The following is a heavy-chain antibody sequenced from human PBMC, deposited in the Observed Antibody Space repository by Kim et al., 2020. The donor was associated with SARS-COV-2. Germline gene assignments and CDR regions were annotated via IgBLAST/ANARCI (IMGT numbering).Heavy chain of an antibody. CDR2: T. D-gene: IGHD4-17*01. J-gene: IGHJ4*02. Sequence: TNYAQKFQDRVTMTRDTSISTAYMELSRLRSDDTAVYYCARASRYGDYGYWGQGTLVTVSS. V-gene: IGHV1-2*02. CDR3: ARASRYGDYGY.